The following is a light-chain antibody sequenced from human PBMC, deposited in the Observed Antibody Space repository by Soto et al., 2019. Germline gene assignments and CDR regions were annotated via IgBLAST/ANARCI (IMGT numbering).Light chain of an antibody. CDR2: GAS. J-gene: IGKJ1*01. Sequence: DIQMTQSPSSLSASVGDRVTITCRASQSISNYLNWNQQKPGKAPKLLIYGASSLQSGVPSRFSGSGSGTDFTLTISSLQPEDFATYYCEQSYSTRLTFGQGTKVEIK. CDR1: QSISNY. CDR3: EQSYSTRLT. V-gene: IGKV1-39*01.